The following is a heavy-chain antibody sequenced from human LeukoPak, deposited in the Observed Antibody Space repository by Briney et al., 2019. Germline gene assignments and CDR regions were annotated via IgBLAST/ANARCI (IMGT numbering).Heavy chain of an antibody. CDR1: GSSLSELS. CDR3: AAGRPYSLLDY. Sequence: GASVKVSCTVSGSSLSELSLYWGRQAPGKGLGWLGGFDVIDSETFYAQKFQGRVTMTEDSSTDTAYMELRSLTSDDTALYYCAAGRPYSLLDYWGQGTLVTVSS. D-gene: IGHD5-18*01. J-gene: IGHJ4*02. V-gene: IGHV1-24*01. CDR2: FDVIDSET.